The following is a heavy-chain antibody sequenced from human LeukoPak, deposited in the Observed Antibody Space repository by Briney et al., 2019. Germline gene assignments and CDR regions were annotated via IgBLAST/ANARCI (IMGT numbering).Heavy chain of an antibody. CDR1: GGSISSYY. D-gene: IGHD6-6*01. Sequence: SETLSLTCTVSGGSISSYYWSWIRQPPGKGLEWIGYIYHSGSTYYNPSLKSRVTISVDRSKNQFSLKLSSVTAADTAVYYCAREGAIGIAARHFDYWGQGTLVTVSS. V-gene: IGHV4-59*12. J-gene: IGHJ4*02. CDR2: IYHSGST. CDR3: AREGAIGIAARHFDY.